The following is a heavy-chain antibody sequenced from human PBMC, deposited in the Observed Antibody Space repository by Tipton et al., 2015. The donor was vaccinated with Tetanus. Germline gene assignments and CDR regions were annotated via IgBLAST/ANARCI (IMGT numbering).Heavy chain of an antibody. CDR3: ARELAHTAMAAYYYGMDV. Sequence: QVQLVQSGAEVKKPGSSVKVSCKASGGTFSSYAISWVRQAPGQGLEWMGGIIPIFGTANYAQKFQGRVTITADKSTSTAYMELSSLGSEDSAVYDCARELAHTAMAAYYYGMDVWGQGTSVTVSS. D-gene: IGHD5-18*01. V-gene: IGHV1-69*06. J-gene: IGHJ6*02. CDR2: IIPIFGTA. CDR1: GGTFSSYA.